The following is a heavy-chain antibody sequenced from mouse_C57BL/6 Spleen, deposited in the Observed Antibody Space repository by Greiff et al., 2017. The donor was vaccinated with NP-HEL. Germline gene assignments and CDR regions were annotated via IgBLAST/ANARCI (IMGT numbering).Heavy chain of an antibody. V-gene: IGHV14-4*01. CDR3: TTRVYGSGFDY. D-gene: IGHD1-1*01. Sequence: VQLQQSGAELVRPGASVKLSCTASGFNIKDDYMHWVKQRPEQGLEWIGWIDPENGDTEYASKFQGKATITADTSSNTAYLQLSSLTSEDTAVYYCTTRVYGSGFDYWGQGTTLTVSS. J-gene: IGHJ2*01. CDR2: IDPENGDT. CDR1: GFNIKDDY.